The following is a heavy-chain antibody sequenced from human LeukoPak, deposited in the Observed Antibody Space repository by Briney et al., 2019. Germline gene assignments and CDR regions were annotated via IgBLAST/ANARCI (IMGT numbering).Heavy chain of an antibody. D-gene: IGHD2-2*02. CDR3: ARRRIVVVPAAIRSYYMDV. Sequence: SETLSLTCAVYGGSFSGYYWSWIRQPPGKGLEWIGEINHSGSTNYNPSLKSRVTISVDTSKNQFSLKLSSVTAADTAVYYCARRRIVVVPAAIRSYYMDVWGKGTTVTVSS. V-gene: IGHV4-34*01. J-gene: IGHJ6*03. CDR1: GGSFSGYY. CDR2: INHSGST.